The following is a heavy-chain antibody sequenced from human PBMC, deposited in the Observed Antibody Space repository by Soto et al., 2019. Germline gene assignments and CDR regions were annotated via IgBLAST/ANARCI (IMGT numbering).Heavy chain of an antibody. Sequence: GSLRLSCAASGFTVSSNYMSWVRQAPGKGLEWVSVIYSGGSTYYADSVKGRFTISRDNSENTLYLQMNSLRAEDTAVYYCARDGGIAVAGFYYYYGMDVWGQGTTVTFSS. J-gene: IGHJ6*02. CDR1: GFTVSSNY. V-gene: IGHV3-66*01. CDR2: IYSGGST. D-gene: IGHD6-19*01. CDR3: ARDGGIAVAGFYYYYGMDV.